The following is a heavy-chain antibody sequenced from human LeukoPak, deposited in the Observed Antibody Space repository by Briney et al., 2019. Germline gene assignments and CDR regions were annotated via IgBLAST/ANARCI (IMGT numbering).Heavy chain of an antibody. J-gene: IGHJ4*02. V-gene: IGHV3-23*01. CDR3: AKDDGDCNSTNCLSLDY. CDR1: GFTFSSYA. D-gene: IGHD2-2*01. CDR2: ISGSGGST. Sequence: GGSLRLSCAASGFTFSSYAMSWVRQAPGKGLEWVSAISGSGGSTYYADSVKGRFTISRDNSMNTLYLQMNSLRTEHTAVYYCAKDDGDCNSTNCLSLDYWGQGTLVTVSS.